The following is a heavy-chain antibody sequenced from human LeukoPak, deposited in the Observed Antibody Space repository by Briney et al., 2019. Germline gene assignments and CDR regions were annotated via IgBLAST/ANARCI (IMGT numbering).Heavy chain of an antibody. J-gene: IGHJ4*02. CDR3: ARVRTYGSGTRYFDY. CDR1: GGSISSYY. D-gene: IGHD3-10*01. V-gene: IGHV4-59*12. Sequence: SETLSLTCTVSGGSISSYYWSWIRQPPGKGLEWIGYIYYSGSTNYNPSLKSRVTVSLDTSKNQFSLKLSSVTAADTAVYYCARVRTYGSGTRYFDYWGQGTLVTVSS. CDR2: IYYSGST.